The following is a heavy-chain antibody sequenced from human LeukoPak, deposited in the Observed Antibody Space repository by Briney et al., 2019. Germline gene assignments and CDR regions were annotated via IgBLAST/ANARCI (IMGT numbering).Heavy chain of an antibody. Sequence: PSETLSLTCTVSGGSVSSSSYYWGWIRQPPGTGLEWIGSIYYSGSTYYNPSLKSRVTISVDTSKNQFSLKLSSVTAADTAVYYCARQGFLEWLPDYGMDVWGQGTTVTVSS. CDR2: IYYSGST. CDR1: GGSVSSSSYY. CDR3: ARQGFLEWLPDYGMDV. D-gene: IGHD3-3*01. J-gene: IGHJ6*02. V-gene: IGHV4-39*01.